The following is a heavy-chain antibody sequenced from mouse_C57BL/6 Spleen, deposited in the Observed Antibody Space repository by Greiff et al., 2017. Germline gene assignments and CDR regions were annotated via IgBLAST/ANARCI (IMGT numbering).Heavy chain of an antibody. CDR3: ARGVTTVVAKDD. D-gene: IGHD1-1*01. CDR2: IDPNSGGT. CDR1: GYTFTSYW. J-gene: IGHJ2*01. V-gene: IGHV1-72*01. Sequence: QVHVKQSGAELVKPGASVKLSCKASGYTFTSYWMHWVKQRPGRGLEWIGRIDPNSGGTKYNEKFKSKATLTVAKPSSTAYMQLSSLTSEDSAVYYCARGVTTVVAKDDWGQGTTLTVSS.